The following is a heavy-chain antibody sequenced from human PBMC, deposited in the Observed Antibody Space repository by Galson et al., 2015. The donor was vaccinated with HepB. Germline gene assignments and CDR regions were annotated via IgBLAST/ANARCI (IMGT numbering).Heavy chain of an antibody. V-gene: IGHV2-70*11. CDR2: IGWDDDK. CDR3: ARAFGEANWFDP. CDR1: GFSLSTSGMC. Sequence: PALVKPTQTLTLTCTFSGFSLSTSGMCVSWIRQPPGKALEWLARIGWDDDKYYSTSLKTRLTISKDTSKNQVVLTMTNMDPVDTATYYCARAFGEANWFDPWGQGTLVTVSS. J-gene: IGHJ5*02. D-gene: IGHD3-10*01.